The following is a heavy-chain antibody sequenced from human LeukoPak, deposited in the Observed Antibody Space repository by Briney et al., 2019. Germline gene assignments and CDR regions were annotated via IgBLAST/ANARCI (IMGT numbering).Heavy chain of an antibody. Sequence: GSLRLSCAASGFTVSSNYMSWVRQAPGKGLGWVSVIYSGGSTYYADSVKGRFTISRHNSKNTLYLQMNSLRAEDTAVYYCAREGPTDFSTYYGMDVWGQGTTVTVSS. V-gene: IGHV3-53*04. CDR3: AREGPTDFSTYYGMDV. CDR1: GFTVSSNY. D-gene: IGHD2/OR15-2a*01. J-gene: IGHJ6*02. CDR2: IYSGGST.